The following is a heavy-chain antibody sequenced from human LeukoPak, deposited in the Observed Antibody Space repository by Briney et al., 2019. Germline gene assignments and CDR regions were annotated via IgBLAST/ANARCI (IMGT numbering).Heavy chain of an antibody. J-gene: IGHJ4*02. CDR2: INGDGSSI. CDR3: VRGTLGSPNHFDY. Sequence: GGSLRLSCAASGFTFSSHWMQWVRQAPGKGLVWVSRINGDGSSISYADSVKGRFTISRDNAKSTLYLQMNSLRAEDTALYYCVRGTLGSPNHFDYWGQGTLVTVSS. V-gene: IGHV3-74*01. CDR1: GFTFSSHW. D-gene: IGHD3-16*01.